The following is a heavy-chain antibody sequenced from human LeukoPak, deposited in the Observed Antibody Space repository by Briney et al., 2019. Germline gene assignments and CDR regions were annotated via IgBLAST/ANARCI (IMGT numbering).Heavy chain of an antibody. D-gene: IGHD2-15*01. CDR2: INHSGST. CDR3: ARLVGGRPRPNSNRFDY. V-gene: IGHV4-34*01. CDR1: GGSFSGYY. J-gene: IGHJ4*02. Sequence: SETLSLTCAAYGGSFSGYYWSWIRQPPGKGLEWIGEINHSGSTNYNPSLKSRVTISVDTSKNQFSLKLSSVTAADTAVYYCARLVGGRPRPNSNRFDYWGQGTLVTVSS.